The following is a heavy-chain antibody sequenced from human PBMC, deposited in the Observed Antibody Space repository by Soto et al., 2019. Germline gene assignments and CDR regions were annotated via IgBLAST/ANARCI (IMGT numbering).Heavy chain of an antibody. CDR3: ARDRVRGVTPLSNGMDV. CDR1: GGSISTYY. J-gene: IGHJ6*02. CDR2: IYYSGST. D-gene: IGHD3-10*01. V-gene: IGHV4-59*01. Sequence: SETLSLTCTVSGGSISTYYWSWTRQPPGKGLEWIGYIYYSGSTNYNPSLKSRVTISVDTSKNQFSLQLSSVTAADTAVYYCARDRVRGVTPLSNGMDVWGQGTTVTVSS.